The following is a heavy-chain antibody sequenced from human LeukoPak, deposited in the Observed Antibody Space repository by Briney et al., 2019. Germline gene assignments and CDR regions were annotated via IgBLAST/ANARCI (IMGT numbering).Heavy chain of an antibody. Sequence: GGSLRLSCAASGFTFSIYAMNWVRQAPGQGLEWVSSTTGSGGTTYYADSVKGRFTISRDNAKNSLYLQMNSLRAEDTAVYYCARVGREDIVLMVYGGLYAFDIWGQGTMVTVSS. CDR1: GFTFSIYA. CDR2: TTGSGGTT. CDR3: ARVGREDIVLMVYGGLYAFDI. D-gene: IGHD2-8*01. J-gene: IGHJ3*02. V-gene: IGHV3-23*01.